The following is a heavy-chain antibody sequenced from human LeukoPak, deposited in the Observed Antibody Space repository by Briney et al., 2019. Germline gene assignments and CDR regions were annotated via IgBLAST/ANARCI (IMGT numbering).Heavy chain of an antibody. CDR3: ARDEDCSGGSCCEQRFFDY. D-gene: IGHD2-15*01. CDR1: GFTFSSYS. CDR2: ISSSSSYI. V-gene: IGHV3-21*01. Sequence: GGSLRLSCAASGFTFSSYSMNWVRQAPGKGLEWVSSISSSSSYIYYADSVKGRFTISRDNAKNSLYLQMNSLRAEDTAVYYCARDEDCSGGSCCEQRFFDYWGQGTLVTVSS. J-gene: IGHJ4*02.